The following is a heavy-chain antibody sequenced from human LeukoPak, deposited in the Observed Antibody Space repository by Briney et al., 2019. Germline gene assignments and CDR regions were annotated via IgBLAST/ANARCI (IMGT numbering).Heavy chain of an antibody. Sequence: ASVPVSCKASGYTCTGYYMHWVRQAPGQGLEWMGWINPNSGGTNYAQKFQGRVTMTRDTSISTAYMELSRLRSDDTAVYYCARTYYYDSSGYLPSWGQGTTVTISS. V-gene: IGHV1-2*02. J-gene: IGHJ6*02. CDR3: ARTYYYDSSGYLPS. CDR1: GYTCTGYY. CDR2: INPNSGGT. D-gene: IGHD3-22*01.